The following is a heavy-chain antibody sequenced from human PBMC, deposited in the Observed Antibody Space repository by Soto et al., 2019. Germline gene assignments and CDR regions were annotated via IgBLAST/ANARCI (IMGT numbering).Heavy chain of an antibody. V-gene: IGHV1-69*13. Sequence: SVKVSCKASGGTFSSYAISWVRQAPGQGLEWMGGIIPIFGTANYAQKFQGRVTITADESTSTAYMELSSLRSEDTAVYYCARTYMAPPYYYYYGMDVWGQGTTVTVSS. J-gene: IGHJ6*02. D-gene: IGHD3-16*01. CDR3: ARTYMAPPYYYYYGMDV. CDR2: IIPIFGTA. CDR1: GGTFSSYA.